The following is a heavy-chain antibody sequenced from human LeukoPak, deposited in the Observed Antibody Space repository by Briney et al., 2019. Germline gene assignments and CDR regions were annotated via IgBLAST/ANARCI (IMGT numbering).Heavy chain of an antibody. J-gene: IGHJ5*02. V-gene: IGHV3-23*01. D-gene: IGHD3-10*01. CDR1: GFTFSSYA. Sequence: GGSLRLSCAASGFTFSSYAMSWVRQAPGKGLEWVSAISGSGGSTYYADSVKGRFTISRDNSKNTLYLQMNSLRAEDTAVYYCAPLGMVRGVTGNWFDPWGQGTLVTVSS. CDR2: ISGSGGST. CDR3: APLGMVRGVTGNWFDP.